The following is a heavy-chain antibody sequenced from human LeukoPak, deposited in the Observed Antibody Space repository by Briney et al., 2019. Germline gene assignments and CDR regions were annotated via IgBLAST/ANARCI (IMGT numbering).Heavy chain of an antibody. Sequence: PSETLSLTCTVSGGSISSYYWSWIRQPPGKALEWIGYIYYSGSTNYNPSLKSRVTISVDTSKNQFSLKLSSVTAADTAVYYCAREAVAGASFDLWGRGTLVTVSS. D-gene: IGHD6-19*01. J-gene: IGHJ2*01. CDR2: IYYSGST. CDR3: AREAVAGASFDL. V-gene: IGHV4-59*08. CDR1: GGSISSYY.